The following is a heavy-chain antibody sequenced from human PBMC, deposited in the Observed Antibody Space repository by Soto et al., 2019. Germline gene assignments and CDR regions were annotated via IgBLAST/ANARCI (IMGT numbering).Heavy chain of an antibody. Sequence: PGGSLRLSCAASGFTFSSYSMNWVRQAPGKGLEWVSYISSSSSTTYYADSVKGRFTISRDNAQNSLNLQMDSLRAEDTAVYYCTTDVGGITIYAFDLWGQGTVVTVSS. D-gene: IGHD1-20*01. V-gene: IGHV3-48*01. J-gene: IGHJ3*01. CDR2: ISSSSSTT. CDR1: GFTFSSYS. CDR3: TTDVGGITIYAFDL.